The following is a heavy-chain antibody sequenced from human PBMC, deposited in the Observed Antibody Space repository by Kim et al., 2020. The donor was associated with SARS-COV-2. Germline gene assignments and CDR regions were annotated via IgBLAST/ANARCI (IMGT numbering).Heavy chain of an antibody. CDR2: YD. J-gene: IGHJ4*02. V-gene: IGHV6-1*01. CDR3: AREMRRAFDY. Sequence: YDGYAVSVKSRMTINADTSKNQFSLQLNYMTPEDTAVYYCAREMRRAFDYWGQGTLVTVSS.